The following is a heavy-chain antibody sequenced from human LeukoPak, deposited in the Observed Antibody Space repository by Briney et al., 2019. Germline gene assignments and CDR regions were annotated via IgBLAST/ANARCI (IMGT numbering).Heavy chain of an antibody. CDR2: INAYNGNT. J-gene: IGHJ4*02. Sequence: ASVEVSCKASGYTFTSYGISWVRQAPGQGLEWMGWINAYNGNTNYAQKLQGRVIMTTDTSTSTAYMELRSLRSDDTAVYYCARGKQWLVTPYYFDYWGQGTLVTVSS. CDR3: ARGKQWLVTPYYFDY. D-gene: IGHD6-19*01. V-gene: IGHV1-18*01. CDR1: GYTFTSYG.